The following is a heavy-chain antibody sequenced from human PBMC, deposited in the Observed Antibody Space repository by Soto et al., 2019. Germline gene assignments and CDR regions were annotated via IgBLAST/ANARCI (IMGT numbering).Heavy chain of an antibody. CDR2: ISYDGSLQ. CDR3: VSDRGYGHASVPYS. J-gene: IGHJ4*02. V-gene: IGHV3-30*03. CDR1: GFAFSSYG. D-gene: IGHD5-18*01. Sequence: QAQLVESGGRVDQPGRSLRLSFAASGFAFSSYGMHWVHQAPGTGLEWVAVISYDGSLQHYADSVKGRFTISRDNSKNMVLLQMSSLRAEDTAVYYCVSDRGYGHASVPYSWGQGTLVSVSS.